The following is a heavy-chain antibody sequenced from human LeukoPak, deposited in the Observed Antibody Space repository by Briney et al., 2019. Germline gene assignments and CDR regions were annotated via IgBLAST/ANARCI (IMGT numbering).Heavy chain of an antibody. CDR1: GGSISSSSYY. J-gene: IGHJ5*02. Sequence: SETLSLTCTVSGGSISSSSYYWGWIRQPPGKGLEWIGSIYYSGSTYYNPSLKSRVTISVDTSKNQFSLRLSSVTAADTAVYYCARVVYYDFWSGYLLDPWGQGTLVTVSS. D-gene: IGHD3-3*01. CDR3: ARVVYYDFWSGYLLDP. V-gene: IGHV4-39*01. CDR2: IYYSGST.